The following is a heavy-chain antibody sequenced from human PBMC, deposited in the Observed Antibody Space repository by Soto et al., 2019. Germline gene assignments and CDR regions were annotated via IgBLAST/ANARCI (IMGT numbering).Heavy chain of an antibody. Sequence: PGGSLRLSCATSGFTVSSSHMSWVRQAPGKGLDWVSTINADGGTYYAVSVKGRFAMSRDTSESTLYLQMNSLGAEDTAAYYCAPHVSCSGGSCQYDAFAIRGQGTMVTVSS. CDR2: INADGGT. V-gene: IGHV3-53*01. CDR1: GFTVSSSH. D-gene: IGHD2-15*01. J-gene: IGHJ3*02. CDR3: APHVSCSGGSCQYDAFAI.